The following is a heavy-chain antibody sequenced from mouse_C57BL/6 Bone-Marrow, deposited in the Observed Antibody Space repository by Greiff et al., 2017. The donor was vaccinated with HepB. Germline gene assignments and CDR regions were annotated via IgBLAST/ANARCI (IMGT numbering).Heavy chain of an antibody. CDR2: FYPGSGSI. V-gene: IGHV1-62-2*01. CDR1: GYTFTEYT. Sequence: QVQLQQSGAELVKPGASVKLSCKASGYTFTEYTIHWVKQRSGQGLEWIGWFYPGSGSIKYNEKFKDKATLTADKSSSTVYMELSRLTSEYSAVYFCARHEMGFITTVVGAMDYWGQGTSVTVSS. D-gene: IGHD1-1*01. J-gene: IGHJ4*01. CDR3: ARHEMGFITTVVGAMDY.